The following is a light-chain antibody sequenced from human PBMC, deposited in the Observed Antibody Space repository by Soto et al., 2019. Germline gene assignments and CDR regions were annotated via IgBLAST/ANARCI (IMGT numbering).Light chain of an antibody. V-gene: IGKV3-20*01. CDR2: ATF. J-gene: IGKJ3*01. Sequence: EMVLTQSPDTLSLSQGERATLSCRASQSISDSNLAWYQQRPGQPPRLLIYATFIRATGVPDRFIGSGSGTEFTLTIGRLEPEDFAVFFCQHYGTSLFTLGPGTRVDIK. CDR3: QHYGTSLFT. CDR1: QSISDSN.